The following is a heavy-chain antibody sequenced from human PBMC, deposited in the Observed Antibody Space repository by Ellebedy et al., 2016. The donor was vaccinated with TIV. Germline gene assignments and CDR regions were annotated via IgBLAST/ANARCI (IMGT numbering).Heavy chain of an antibody. CDR3: ARELPSSYYFDY. V-gene: IGHV1-2*02. CDR2: INPNSGGT. Sequence: ASVKVSXXASGYTSTDYFVHWVRQAPGQGLEWMGWINPNSGGTDYSQSFQGRVTVTRDTSTSTVYMELSSLRSEDTAVFYCARELPSSYYFDYWGQGTLVTVSS. CDR1: GYTSTDYF. J-gene: IGHJ4*02.